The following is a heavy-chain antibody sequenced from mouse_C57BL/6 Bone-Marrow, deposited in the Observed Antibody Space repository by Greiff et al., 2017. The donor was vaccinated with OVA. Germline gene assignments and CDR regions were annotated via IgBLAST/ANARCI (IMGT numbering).Heavy chain of an antibody. D-gene: IGHD2-1*01. CDR3: VSLLAWFAY. CDR2: ISNLAYSI. Sequence: EVKLMESGGGLVQPGGSLKLSCAASGFTFSDYGMAWVRQAPRKGPEWVAFISNLAYSIYYADTVTGRFTISRENAKNTLYLEMSSLRSEDTAMYYCVSLLAWFAYWGQGTLVTVSA. CDR1: GFTFSDYG. J-gene: IGHJ3*01. V-gene: IGHV5-15*01.